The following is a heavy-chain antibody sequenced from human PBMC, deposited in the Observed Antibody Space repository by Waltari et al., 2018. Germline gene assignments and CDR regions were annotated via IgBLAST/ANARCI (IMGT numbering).Heavy chain of an antibody. J-gene: IGHJ5*02. Sequence: EVQVLESGGDLVQPGGYLRLTCAGSGFIFSSYAINWVRQDPGKGLEWVSGIKGYGDKTYYADSVKGRFTLSRDNSKNTLTLQMNNLRGEDTAIYYCAKAHFYDTSGYIEHWGQGTLVTVSS. CDR3: AKAHFYDTSGYIEH. CDR1: GFIFSSYA. V-gene: IGHV3-23*01. D-gene: IGHD3-22*01. CDR2: IKGYGDKT.